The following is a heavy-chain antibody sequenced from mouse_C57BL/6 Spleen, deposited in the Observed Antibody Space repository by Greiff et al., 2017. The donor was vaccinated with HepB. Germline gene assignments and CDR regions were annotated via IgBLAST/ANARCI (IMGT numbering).Heavy chain of an antibody. Sequence: VQLQQSGPELVKPGASVKIPCKASGYTFTDYNMDWVKQSHGKSLEWIGDINPNNGGTIYNQKFKGKATLTVDKSSSTAYMELRSLTSEDTAVYYCARWRNGSSYVFAYWGQGTLVTVSA. CDR2: INPNNGGT. V-gene: IGHV1-18*01. CDR1: GYTFTDYN. D-gene: IGHD1-1*01. J-gene: IGHJ3*01. CDR3: ARWRNGSSYVFAY.